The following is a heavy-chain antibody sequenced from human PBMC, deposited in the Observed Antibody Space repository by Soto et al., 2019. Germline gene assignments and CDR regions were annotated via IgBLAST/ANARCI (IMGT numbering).Heavy chain of an antibody. J-gene: IGHJ4*02. D-gene: IGHD3-16*01. Sequence: EVQLVESGGGLVQPGGSLRLSCAASGFTVSTKYMSWVRQAPGKGLEWVSVIYSGGSTFYADSVRGRFTISRDNSNNTVNLQMESPRAEDTAVYYCARDPWAADYWGQGTLVTVSS. CDR2: IYSGGST. CDR1: GFTVSTKY. V-gene: IGHV3-66*01. CDR3: ARDPWAADY.